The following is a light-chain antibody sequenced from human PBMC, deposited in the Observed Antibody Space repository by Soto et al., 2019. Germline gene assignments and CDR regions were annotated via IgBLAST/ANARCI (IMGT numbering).Light chain of an antibody. CDR3: QQSTTSRLT. J-gene: IGKJ1*01. CDR1: QSVSRSF. Sequence: EIVLTQSPGTLSLSPGERATLSCRASQSVSRSFLAWYQQKPGQAPKLLIYGASSRATGIPARFSGSGSGTDFTLTISSLQPEDFATYYCQQSTTSRLTFGQGTKVDIK. CDR2: GAS. V-gene: IGKV3-20*01.